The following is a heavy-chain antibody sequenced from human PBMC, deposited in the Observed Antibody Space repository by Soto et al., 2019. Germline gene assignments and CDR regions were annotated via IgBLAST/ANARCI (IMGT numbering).Heavy chain of an antibody. CDR2: ASYDGSYK. Sequence: QVQLVESGGGVVQPGRSLRLSCAASGFTFSSFGMHWVRQAPGKGLEGVAVASYDGSYKYYADSVKGRFTISRDNSKNTLYLQMNSLRAEDTAVDYCAKERSVVATTPDFDYWGQGTLVTVSS. CDR3: AKERSVVATTPDFDY. V-gene: IGHV3-30*18. D-gene: IGHD5-12*01. J-gene: IGHJ4*02. CDR1: GFTFSSFG.